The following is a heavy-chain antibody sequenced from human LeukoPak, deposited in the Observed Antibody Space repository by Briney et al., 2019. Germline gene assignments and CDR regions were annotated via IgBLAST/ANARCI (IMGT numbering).Heavy chain of an antibody. CDR1: GFTFSNYG. J-gene: IGHJ6*02. V-gene: IGHV3-30*18. CDR3: AKGVVAATNAAYYGMDV. Sequence: GGSLRLSCAASGFTFSNYGMHWVRQAPAKGLAWVAVISYDESDKYYADSVKGRFTISRDNSKNTLYLQMNSLRPEDTAVYYCAKGVVAATNAAYYGMDVWGQGTTVTVSS. CDR2: ISYDESDK. D-gene: IGHD2-15*01.